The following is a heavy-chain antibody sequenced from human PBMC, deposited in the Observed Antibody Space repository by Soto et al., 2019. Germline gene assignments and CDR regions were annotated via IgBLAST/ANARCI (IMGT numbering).Heavy chain of an antibody. CDR2: IYYSGST. CDR1: GGSISSSSYY. J-gene: IGHJ6*03. D-gene: IGHD3-10*01. CDR3: ASPSGGPRGVKYYMDV. V-gene: IGHV4-39*01. Sequence: QLQLQESGPGLVKPSETLSLTCTVSGGSISSSSYYWGWIRQPPGKGLEWIGSIYYSGSTYYNPSLKSRVTISVDTSKTQFSLKLSSVTAADTAVYYCASPSGGPRGVKYYMDVWGKGTTVTVSS.